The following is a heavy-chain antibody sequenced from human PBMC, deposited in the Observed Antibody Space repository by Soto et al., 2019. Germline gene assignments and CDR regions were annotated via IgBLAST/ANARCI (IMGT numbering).Heavy chain of an antibody. V-gene: IGHV3-73*02. D-gene: IGHD1-1*01. CDR3: LRASWNYYYYGMDI. Sequence: EVHLVESGGGLVQPGGSLKLSCAASGFSFSDSAMHWVRQASGKGLEWVGRIRSTAINYETAYAASVQGRFTISRDDSKNTAYLQMNSLRTEDTAVYYCLRASWNYYYYGMDIWGQGTTVTVSS. CDR2: IRSTAINYET. J-gene: IGHJ6*02. CDR1: GFSFSDSA.